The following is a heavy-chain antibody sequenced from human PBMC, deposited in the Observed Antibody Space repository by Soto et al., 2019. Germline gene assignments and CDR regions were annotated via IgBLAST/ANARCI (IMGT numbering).Heavy chain of an antibody. V-gene: IGHV1-69*01. CDR1: VGTFSSYA. CDR3: ARDRAAAGTGWFDP. D-gene: IGHD6-13*01. CDR2: IIPIFGTA. Sequence: QVQLVQSGAEVKKPGSSVKVSCKASVGTFSSYAISWVRQDPGQGLEWMGGIIPIFGTANYAQKFQGRVTITADESTSTAYMELSSLRSEDTAVYYCARDRAAAGTGWFDPWGQGTLVTVSS. J-gene: IGHJ5*02.